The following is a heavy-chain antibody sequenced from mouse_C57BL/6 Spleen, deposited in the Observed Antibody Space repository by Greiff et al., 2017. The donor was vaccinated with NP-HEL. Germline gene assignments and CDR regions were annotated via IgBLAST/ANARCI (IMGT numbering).Heavy chain of an antibody. J-gene: IGHJ3*01. CDR1: GYTFTSYD. V-gene: IGHV1-85*01. CDR2: SYPRDGST. D-gene: IGHD1-1*01. Sequence: QVQLQQSGPELVKPGASVKLSCKASGYTFTSYDINWVKQRPGQGLEWIGWSYPRDGSTKYNEKFKGKATLTVDTSSSTAYMELHSLTSEDSAVYFCARGNLLRLFAYWGQGTLVTVSA. CDR3: ARGNLLRLFAY.